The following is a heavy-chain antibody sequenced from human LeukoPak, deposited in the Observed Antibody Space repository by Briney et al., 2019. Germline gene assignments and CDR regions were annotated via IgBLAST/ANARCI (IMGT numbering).Heavy chain of an antibody. CDR3: AKDMYYDSSGYYLNWFDP. CDR1: GGSFSGYY. J-gene: IGHJ5*02. D-gene: IGHD3-22*01. CDR2: INHSGST. V-gene: IGHV4-34*01. Sequence: PSETLSLTCAVYGGSFSGYYWCWIRQPPGKGLEWIGEINHSGSTNYNPSLKSRVTISVDTSKNQFSLKLSSVTAADTAVYYCAKDMYYDSSGYYLNWFDPWGQGTLVTVSS.